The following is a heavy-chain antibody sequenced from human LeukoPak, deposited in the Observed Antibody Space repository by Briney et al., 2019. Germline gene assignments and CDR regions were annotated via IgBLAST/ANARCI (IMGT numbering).Heavy chain of an antibody. D-gene: IGHD6-19*01. Sequence: PSETLSLTCAVYGGSFSGYYWSWIRQPPGKGLEWIGEINHSGSTNYNPSLKSRVTISVDTSKNQFSLKLSSVTAADTAVYYCARDLYSSGWYGMGFYFDYWGQGTLVTVSS. CDR1: GGSFSGYY. CDR2: INHSGST. V-gene: IGHV4-34*01. J-gene: IGHJ4*02. CDR3: ARDLYSSGWYGMGFYFDY.